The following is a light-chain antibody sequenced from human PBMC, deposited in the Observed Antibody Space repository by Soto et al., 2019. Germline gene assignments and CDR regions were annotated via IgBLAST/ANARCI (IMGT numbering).Light chain of an antibody. CDR2: GAS. Sequence: IVLTQSPGVLSLSPGERATLSCSASQSLSSNYLAWYQQKPGQAPRLLIYGASSRATGIPHRFSGSGSGTDFTLSISRLEPEDFAVYYCQQYGDSPRTFGQGTKVDI. CDR1: QSLSSNY. V-gene: IGKV3-20*01. CDR3: QQYGDSPRT. J-gene: IGKJ1*01.